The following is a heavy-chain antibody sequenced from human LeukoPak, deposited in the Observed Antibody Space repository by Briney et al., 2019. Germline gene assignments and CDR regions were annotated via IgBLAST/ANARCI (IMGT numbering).Heavy chain of an antibody. D-gene: IGHD2-15*01. CDR1: GDSVSSSSAT. CDR2: ACYKSKWYN. Sequence: SQTLSLTCAISGDSVSSSSATWNWIRQSPSRGLEWLGRACYKSKWYNDYAVSVKSRITISPDTSRNQFSLQLNSATPEDTAVYYCARDPSGGFRWYFDLWGRGTLVTVSS. J-gene: IGHJ2*01. V-gene: IGHV6-1*01. CDR3: ARDPSGGFRWYFDL.